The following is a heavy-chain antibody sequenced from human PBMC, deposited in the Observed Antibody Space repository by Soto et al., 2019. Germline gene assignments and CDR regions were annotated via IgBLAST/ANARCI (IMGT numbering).Heavy chain of an antibody. J-gene: IGHJ6*02. CDR1: GYTFTSYG. CDR2: ISAYNGNT. V-gene: IGHV1-18*01. CDR3: ARDLVVSGASYYYYGMDV. Sequence: GASVKVSCKASGYTFTSYGISWVRQAPGQGLEWMGWISAYNGNTNYAQKLQGRVTMTTDTSTSTAYMELRSLRSDDTAVYYCARDLVVSGASYYYYGMDVWGQGTTVTVSS. D-gene: IGHD1-26*01.